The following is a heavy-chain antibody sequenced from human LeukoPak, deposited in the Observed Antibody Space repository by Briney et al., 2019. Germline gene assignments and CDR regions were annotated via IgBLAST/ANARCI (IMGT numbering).Heavy chain of an antibody. V-gene: IGHV1-2*02. CDR2: INPNSGGT. J-gene: IGHJ5*02. CDR1: GYTFTGYY. CDR3: ARGGLPTNGWLVFGYWFDP. Sequence: ASVKVSCKASGYTFTGYYMHWVRQAPGQGLEWMGWINPNSGGTNYAQKFQGRVTMTRDTSISTAYMELSRLRSDDTAVYYCARGGLPTNGWLVFGYWFDPWGQGTLVTVSS. D-gene: IGHD6-19*01.